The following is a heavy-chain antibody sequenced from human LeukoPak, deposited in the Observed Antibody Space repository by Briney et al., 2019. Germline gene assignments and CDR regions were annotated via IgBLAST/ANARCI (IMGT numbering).Heavy chain of an antibody. V-gene: IGHV4-59*01. CDR1: GGSISTYY. J-gene: IGHJ4*02. CDR3: ARGNGSYLPFDY. D-gene: IGHD5-18*01. CDR2: IYYTGST. Sequence: SETLSLTCTVSGGSISTYYWSWIRQPSGRGLEWIGYIYYTGSTNYNPSLKSRATISVDTSKNQFSLKLSSVTAADTAVYYCARGNGSYLPFDYWGQGTLVTVSS.